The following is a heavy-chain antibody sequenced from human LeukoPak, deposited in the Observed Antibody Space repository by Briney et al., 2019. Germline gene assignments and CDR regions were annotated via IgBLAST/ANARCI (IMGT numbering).Heavy chain of an antibody. J-gene: IGHJ6*02. Sequence: GGSLRLSCTASGFTFSYYWMSWVRQAPGKGLEWVANIKQDGREASYVGSVKGRFTISRDNPRNSLYLQMNSLRAEDTAVYYCARDQYEVPYYSNYDGMNVWGQGTTVIVSS. CDR3: ARDQYEVPYYSNYDGMNV. D-gene: IGHD3-16*01. CDR1: GFTFSYYW. CDR2: IKQDGREA. V-gene: IGHV3-7*03.